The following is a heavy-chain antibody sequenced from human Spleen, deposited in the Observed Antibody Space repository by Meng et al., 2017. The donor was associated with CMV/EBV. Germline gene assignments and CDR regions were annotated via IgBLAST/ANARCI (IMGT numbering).Heavy chain of an antibody. CDR2: ISGGGRDT. J-gene: IGHJ4*02. D-gene: IGHD2-21*01. V-gene: IGHV3-23*01. CDR3: AKGGLAIEYYFDS. CDR1: GFIFRSYA. Sequence: GGSLRLSCAASGFIFRSYAMSWVRQAPGKGLEWVSAISGGGRDTYYADSVKGRFTISRDNSKNTLYLQMNSLRAEDTAVYFCAKGGLAIEYYFDSWGQGTLVTVSS.